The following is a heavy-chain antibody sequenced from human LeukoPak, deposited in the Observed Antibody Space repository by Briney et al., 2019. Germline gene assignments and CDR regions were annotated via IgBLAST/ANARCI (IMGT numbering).Heavy chain of an antibody. CDR1: GFTFSSYG. CDR3: AKEAAVRDYYYYMDV. CDR2: IWYDGSKK. D-gene: IGHD4-23*01. Sequence: GGSLRLSCAASGFTFSSYGMHWVRQAPGKGLEWVAVIWYDGSKKYYADSVKGRFTISRDDSKKKIYLQMNSLRAEDTAVYYCAKEAAVRDYYYYMDVWGKGITVTVSS. J-gene: IGHJ6*03. V-gene: IGHV3-33*06.